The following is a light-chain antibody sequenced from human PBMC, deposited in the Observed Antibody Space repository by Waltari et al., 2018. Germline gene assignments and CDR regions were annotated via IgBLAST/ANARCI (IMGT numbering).Light chain of an antibody. CDR1: QSIYRW. CDR3: QQYTSYVLT. J-gene: IGKJ4*01. Sequence: IQMTQSPATLSASVGDRVTITCRASQSIYRWLAWYQQKPGKAPKLLIYKASSLKSGVPSRFSGSGSGTEFTLTSGNLQPDDFATYYCQQYTSYVLTFGGGTTVEIK. CDR2: KAS. V-gene: IGKV1-5*03.